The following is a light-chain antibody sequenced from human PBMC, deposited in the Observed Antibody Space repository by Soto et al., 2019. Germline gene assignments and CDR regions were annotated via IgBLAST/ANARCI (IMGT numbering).Light chain of an antibody. V-gene: IGLV1-40*01. CDR1: GAVFD. CDR2: DNI. Sequence: GAVFDVYWHQQLPGTAPKPLIYDNINRPSGVPERFSGSKSGTSASLAITGLQTEDEADYYCQSYDTSLSGWVFGGGTKLTVL. J-gene: IGLJ3*02. CDR3: QSYDTSLSGWV.